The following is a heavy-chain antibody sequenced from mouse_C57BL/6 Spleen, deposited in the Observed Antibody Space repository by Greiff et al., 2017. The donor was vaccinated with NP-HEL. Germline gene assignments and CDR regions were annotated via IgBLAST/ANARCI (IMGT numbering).Heavy chain of an antibody. CDR3: ARAFTTVVAKDY. D-gene: IGHD1-1*01. Sequence: QVQLQQPGAELVKPGASVKLSCKASGYTFTSYWMHWVKQRPGQGLEWIGMIHPNSGSTNYNEKFKSKATLTVDKSSSTAYMQLSSLTSEDSAVYYCARAFTTVVAKDYWGQGTTLTVSS. CDR2: IHPNSGST. CDR1: GYTFTSYW. J-gene: IGHJ2*01. V-gene: IGHV1-64*01.